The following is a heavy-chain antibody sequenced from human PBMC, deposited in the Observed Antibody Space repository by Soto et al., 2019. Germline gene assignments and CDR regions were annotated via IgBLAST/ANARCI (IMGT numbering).Heavy chain of an antibody. CDR2: RYYSEST. V-gene: IGHV4-31*02. CDR3: ARTKCSGGSCYSWSLDY. CDR1: GGSITTGGYY. Sequence: SETLSLTCTVSGGSITTGGYYWSWIRQLPGKGLEWIGHRYYSESTYYNPSLESRVSISLDTSKNQFSLKLSFVTAADTAMYYCARTKCSGGSCYSWSLDYWGQGTPVTVSS. J-gene: IGHJ4*02. D-gene: IGHD2-15*01.